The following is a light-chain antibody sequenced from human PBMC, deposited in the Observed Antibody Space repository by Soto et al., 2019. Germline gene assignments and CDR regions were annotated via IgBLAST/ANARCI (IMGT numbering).Light chain of an antibody. CDR1: QSVSSN. CDR3: QQCNNWRSLT. CDR2: GAS. J-gene: IGKJ4*01. V-gene: IGKV3-15*01. Sequence: IVMTQSPAALSVSPGERATLSCRASQSVSSNLAWYQQKPGQAPRLLIYGASTRSTGIPARFSGSGSGTEFTLTISSLQSEDFAVYYCQQCNNWRSLTFGGGTKVDIK.